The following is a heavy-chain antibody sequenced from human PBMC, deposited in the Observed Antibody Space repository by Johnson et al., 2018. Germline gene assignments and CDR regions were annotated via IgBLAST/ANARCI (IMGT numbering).Heavy chain of an antibody. V-gene: IGHV3-7*01. J-gene: IGHJ4*02. D-gene: IGHD2-15*01. CDR1: GFTFSSYW. CDR3: ARDQCSGDNCYSVPLGYFVES. Sequence: VQLVESGGGLVQPGGSLRLSCAASGFTFSSYWMSWVRQAPGKGLEWVANIRQDGSERNYVDSVKGRFTMSRDNAKNSLFLQMNSLGVEDTAVYYCARDQCSGDNCYSVPLGYFVESWGQGTLVTVSS. CDR2: IRQDGSER.